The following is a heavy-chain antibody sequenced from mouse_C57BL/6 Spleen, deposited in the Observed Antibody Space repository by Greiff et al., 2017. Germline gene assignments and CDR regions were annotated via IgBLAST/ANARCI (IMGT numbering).Heavy chain of an antibody. CDR2: INPGNGGT. J-gene: IGHJ4*01. D-gene: IGHD2-3*01. V-gene: IGHV1-53*01. CDR3: ARASDGRNAMDY. CDR1: GYTFTSYW. Sequence: QVQLQQPGTELVKPGASVKLSCTASGYTFTSYWMHWVQQRPGQGLEWIGNINPGNGGTNYNEKFKGKATLTVDTSSNTAYMQLSSLTSEDTAVYYCARASDGRNAMDYWGQGTSVTVSS.